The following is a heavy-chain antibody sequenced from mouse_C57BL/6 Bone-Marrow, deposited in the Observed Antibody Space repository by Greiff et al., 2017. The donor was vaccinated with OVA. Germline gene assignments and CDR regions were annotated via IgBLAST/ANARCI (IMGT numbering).Heavy chain of an antibody. D-gene: IGHD1-1*01. CDR3: ARGGARYGSSGGDY. Sequence: QVQLQQSGAELVRPGASVKLSCKASGYTFTDYYINWVKQRPGQGLEWIARIYPGSGNTYYNEKFKGKATLTAEKSSSTAYMQLSSLTSEDSAVYVCARGGARYGSSGGDYWGQGTTLTVSS. CDR1: GYTFTDYY. J-gene: IGHJ2*01. V-gene: IGHV1-76*01. CDR2: IYPGSGNT.